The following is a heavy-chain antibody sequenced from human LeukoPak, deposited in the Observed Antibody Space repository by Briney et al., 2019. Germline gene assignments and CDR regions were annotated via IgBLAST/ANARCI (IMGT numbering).Heavy chain of an antibody. CDR3: ARNHIVVVPAATPTWFDP. V-gene: IGHV4-34*01. CDR1: GGSFSGYY. D-gene: IGHD2-2*01. CDR2: INHSGST. J-gene: IGHJ5*02. Sequence: SETLSLTCAVYGGSFSGYYWSWIRQPPGKGLEWIGEINHSGSTNYNRSLKSRVTTSVDTSKNQFSLKLSSVTAADTAVYYCARNHIVVVPAATPTWFDPWGQGTLVTVSS.